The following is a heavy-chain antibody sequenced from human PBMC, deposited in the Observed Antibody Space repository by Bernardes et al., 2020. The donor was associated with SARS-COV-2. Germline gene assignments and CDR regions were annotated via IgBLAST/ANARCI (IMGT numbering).Heavy chain of an antibody. J-gene: IGHJ2*01. D-gene: IGHD1-26*01. CDR3: AKDGTSGSYFVSWYFDL. CDR2: ISWNSGSI. Sequence: GGSLRLSCAASGFTFDDYAMHWVRQAPGKGLEWVSGISWNSGSIGYADSVRGRFTISRDNAKNSLYLQMNSLRTEDTALYYCAKDGTSGSYFVSWYFDLWGRGTLVTVSS. V-gene: IGHV3-9*01. CDR1: GFTFDDYA.